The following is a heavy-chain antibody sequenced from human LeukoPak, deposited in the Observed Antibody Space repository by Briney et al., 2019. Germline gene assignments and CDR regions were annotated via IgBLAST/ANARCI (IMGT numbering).Heavy chain of an antibody. V-gene: IGHV4-39*01. J-gene: IGHJ4*02. CDR3: ARLPPADH. Sequence: PSETLSLTCTVSGGSISSSSYYWGWIRQPPGKGLEWIGSIYYSGSTYYNPSLKSRVTISVDTSKNQFSLKLSSVTAADTAVYYCARLPPADHWGQGTLVTVSS. CDR2: IYYSGST. CDR1: GGSISSSSYY. D-gene: IGHD2-2*01.